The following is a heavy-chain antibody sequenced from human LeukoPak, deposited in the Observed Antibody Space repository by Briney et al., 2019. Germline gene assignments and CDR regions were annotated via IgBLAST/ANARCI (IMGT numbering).Heavy chain of an antibody. D-gene: IGHD2-2*02. CDR3: AKIYTPVDY. V-gene: IGHV3-7*03. CDR1: GFTFSSYW. CDR2: INQDGSEK. J-gene: IGHJ4*02. Sequence: GGSLRLSCAASGFTFSSYWMSWVRQAPGKGLEWVANINQDGSEKHYVDSVKGRFTISRDNAKNTLYLQMNSLRAEDTAVYYCAKIYTPVDYWGQGTLVTVSS.